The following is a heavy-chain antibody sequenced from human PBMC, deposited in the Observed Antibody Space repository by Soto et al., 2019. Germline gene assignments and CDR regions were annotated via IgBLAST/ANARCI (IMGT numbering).Heavy chain of an antibody. J-gene: IGHJ4*02. CDR1: RVTFSSYA. Sequence: GGSLTPSRAASRVTFSSYAMHRFRQSLGKGLEWVAVISYDGSNKYSPHSVRGRFTIPRDNSNNTLYLQMRTLRPDDTAVYYYAKDQAFITTADFDSWRQGTQVPVSS. V-gene: IGHV3-30*04. CDR3: AKDQAFITTADFDS. D-gene: IGHD3-22*01. CDR2: ISYDGSNK.